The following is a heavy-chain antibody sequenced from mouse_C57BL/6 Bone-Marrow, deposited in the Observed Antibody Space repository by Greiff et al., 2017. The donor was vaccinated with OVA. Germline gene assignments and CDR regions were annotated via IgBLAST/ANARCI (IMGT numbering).Heavy chain of an antibody. CDR2: IWSGGST. V-gene: IGHV2-2*01. CDR3: ARGDSVVARDLAY. J-gene: IGHJ3*01. Sequence: VHLVESGPGLVQPSQSLSITCTVSGFSLTSYGVHWVRQSPGKGLEWLGVIWSGGSTDYNAAFISRLSISKDNSKSQVFFKMNSLQADDTAIYYCARGDSVVARDLAYWGQGTLVTVSA. D-gene: IGHD1-1*01. CDR1: GFSLTSYG.